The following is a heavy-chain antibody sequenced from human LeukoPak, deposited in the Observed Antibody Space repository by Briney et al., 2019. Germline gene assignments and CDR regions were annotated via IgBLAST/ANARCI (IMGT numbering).Heavy chain of an antibody. J-gene: IGHJ4*02. CDR2: FDPEDGET. D-gene: IGHD2-15*01. CDR1: GYTFTGYY. V-gene: IGHV1-24*01. Sequence: GASVKVSCKASGYTFTGYYMHWVRQAPGKGLEWMGGFDPEDGETIYAQKCQGRVTMTEDTSTDTDYMELSSLRSEDTAVYYCATAPLENDIVVALDYWGQGTLVTVSS. CDR3: ATAPLENDIVVALDY.